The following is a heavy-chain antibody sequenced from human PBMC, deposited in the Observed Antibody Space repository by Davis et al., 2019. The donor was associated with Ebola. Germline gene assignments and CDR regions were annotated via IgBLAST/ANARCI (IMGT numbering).Heavy chain of an antibody. CDR3: ARDENYYDSSGYHYYFDY. Sequence: GGSLRLSCAASGFTFTNYAMNWVRQAPGKGLEFISHVNREGGAIGYADSVKGRFTVTRDNVKDSLYLNMNSLRAEDTAVYYCARDENYYDSSGYHYYFDYWGQGTLVTVSS. V-gene: IGHV3-48*01. CDR2: VNREGGAI. D-gene: IGHD3-22*01. CDR1: GFTFTNYA. J-gene: IGHJ4*02.